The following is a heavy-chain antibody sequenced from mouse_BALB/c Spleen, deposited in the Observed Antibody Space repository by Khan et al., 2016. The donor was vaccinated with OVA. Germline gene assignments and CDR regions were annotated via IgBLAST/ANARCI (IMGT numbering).Heavy chain of an antibody. Sequence: QVQLKQSGPELVRPGVSVKISCKGSGYTFTDYAMYWVKQSHAKSLEWIGLISTYSGSTNYNQKLKGKVTMTVDKSSSAAYMELARLTSEDSAIYCCARPAYDGYYDYWGQGTALTVSS. CDR2: ISTYSGST. CDR3: ARPAYDGYYDY. CDR1: GYTFTDYA. D-gene: IGHD2-3*01. J-gene: IGHJ2*01. V-gene: IGHV1S137*01.